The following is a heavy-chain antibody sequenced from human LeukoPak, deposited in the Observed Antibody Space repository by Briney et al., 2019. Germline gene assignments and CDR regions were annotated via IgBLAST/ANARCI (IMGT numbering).Heavy chain of an antibody. CDR1: GFTFSSYW. D-gene: IGHD6-19*01. Sequence: GGSLRLSCAASGFTFSSYWVSWVRQAPGKGLEWVGRIKSKTDGGTTDYAAPVKGRFTISRDDSKNTLYLQMNSLKTEDTAVYYCTTAAGPYAELDYWGQGTLVTVSS. CDR2: IKSKTDGGTT. J-gene: IGHJ4*02. CDR3: TTAAGPYAELDY. V-gene: IGHV3-15*01.